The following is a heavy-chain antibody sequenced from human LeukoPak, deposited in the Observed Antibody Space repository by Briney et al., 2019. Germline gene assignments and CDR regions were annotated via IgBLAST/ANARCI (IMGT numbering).Heavy chain of an antibody. Sequence: GGSLRLSCAASGFTFSSYSMNWVRQAPGKGLEWVSSISSSGSYIYYADSVKGRFTISRDNAKNSLYLQMNSLRAEDTAVYYCARDLGYSSSSGRYYYYGMDVWGQGTTVTVSS. CDR1: GFTFSSYS. CDR2: ISSSGSYI. D-gene: IGHD6-6*01. J-gene: IGHJ6*02. CDR3: ARDLGYSSSSGRYYYYGMDV. V-gene: IGHV3-21*01.